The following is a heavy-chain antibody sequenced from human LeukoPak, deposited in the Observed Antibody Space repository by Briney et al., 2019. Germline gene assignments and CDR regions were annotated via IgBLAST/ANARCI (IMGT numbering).Heavy chain of an antibody. CDR1: GFTFSSYD. CDR2: IGTAGDT. J-gene: IGHJ6*02. Sequence: GGSLRLSCAASGFTFSSYDMHWVRQSTGKGLECVSAIGTAGDTYYPGSVKGRFTISRENAKNSLYLQMNSLRAGDTAVYYCARETNYYGMDVWGQGTTVTVSS. CDR3: ARETNYYGMDV. V-gene: IGHV3-13*01.